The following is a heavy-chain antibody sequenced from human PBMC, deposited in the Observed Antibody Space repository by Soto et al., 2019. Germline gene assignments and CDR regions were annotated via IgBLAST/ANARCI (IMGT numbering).Heavy chain of an antibody. D-gene: IGHD3-9*01. CDR3: ARDGGADYDILTGYLIDY. V-gene: IGHV1-46*01. CDR2: INPSGGST. CDR1: GYTFTSYY. J-gene: IGHJ4*02. Sequence: ASVKVSCKASGYTFTSYYMHWVRQAPGQGLEWMGIINPSGGSTSYAQKFQGRVTMTRDTSTSTVYMELSSLRSEDTAVYYCARDGGADYDILTGYLIDYWGQETLVTVSS.